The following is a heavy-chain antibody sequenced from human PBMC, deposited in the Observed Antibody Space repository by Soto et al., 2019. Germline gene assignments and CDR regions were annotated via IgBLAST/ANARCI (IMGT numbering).Heavy chain of an antibody. J-gene: IGHJ3*01. CDR3: ARAQYTGSYFDACDV. V-gene: IGHV3-33*03. CDR1: GFSFSSYG. CDR2: IWYDGSNK. D-gene: IGHD1-26*01. Sequence: GGSLRLSCAESGFSFSSYGMHWVRQAPGKGLDWVAVIWYDGSNKYYAGSVKGRFTISRDNSKNTLYVQMNSLTVEDTAVYYCARAQYTGSYFDACDVWGQGTMVTVSS.